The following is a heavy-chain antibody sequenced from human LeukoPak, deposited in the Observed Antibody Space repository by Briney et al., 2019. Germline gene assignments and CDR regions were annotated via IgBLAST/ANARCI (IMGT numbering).Heavy chain of an antibody. CDR1: GFTFSSYG. V-gene: IGHV3-33*01. CDR2: IWYDGSNK. CDR3: ARDRRERTTAYLYCYGMDV. D-gene: IGHD1-7*01. J-gene: IGHJ6*02. Sequence: GGFLRLSCAASGFTFSSYGMHWARQAPGKGLEWVAVIWYDGSNKYYADSVKGRFTISRDNSKNTLYLQMNSLRAEDTAVYYCARDRRERTTAYLYCYGMDVWGQGTTVTVSS.